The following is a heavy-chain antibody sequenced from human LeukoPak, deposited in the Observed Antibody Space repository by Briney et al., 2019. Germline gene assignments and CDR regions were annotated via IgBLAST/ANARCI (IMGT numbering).Heavy chain of an antibody. CDR2: IYHSGST. J-gene: IGHJ3*02. CDR1: GGSISSSNW. CDR3: ARTSIAARRANAFDI. Sequence: PSGTLSLTCAVSGGSISSSNWWSWVRQPPRKGLEWIGEIYHSGSTYYNPSLKSRVTISVDRSKNQFSLKLSSVTAADTAVYYCARTSIAARRANAFDIWGQGTMVTVSS. V-gene: IGHV4-4*02. D-gene: IGHD6-6*01.